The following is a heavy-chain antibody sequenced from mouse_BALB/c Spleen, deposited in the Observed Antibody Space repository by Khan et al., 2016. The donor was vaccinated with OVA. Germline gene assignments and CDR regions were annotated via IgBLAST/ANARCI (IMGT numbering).Heavy chain of an antibody. CDR2: ISSGGTYT. J-gene: IGHJ4*01. D-gene: IGHD1-1*01. V-gene: IGHV5-6*01. CDR3: TRHWVVLMDF. CDR1: GFTFSTFG. Sequence: EVELVESGGDLVKPGGSLKLSCAASGFTFSTFGMSWVRQTPDKRLEWVATISSGGTYTYYPDSVKGRFTSSRDNEKSTLYLQMSSMRSEDTARYCGTRHWVVLMDFWGQGTSVTFSS.